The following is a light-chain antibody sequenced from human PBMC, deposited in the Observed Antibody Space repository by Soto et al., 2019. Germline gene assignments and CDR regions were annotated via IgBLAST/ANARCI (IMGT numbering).Light chain of an antibody. CDR3: QQYNTYGLT. CDR2: DAS. CDR1: QGIRND. Sequence: DIQMTQSPSSLSASVGDRVTITCRASQGIRNDLGWYQQRPGKAPKLLIFDASTLESGVPSKFSGSGSDTEFTFTISSLQPDDSATYYCQQYNTYGLTFGGGTRWIS. V-gene: IGKV1-17*01. J-gene: IGKJ4*02.